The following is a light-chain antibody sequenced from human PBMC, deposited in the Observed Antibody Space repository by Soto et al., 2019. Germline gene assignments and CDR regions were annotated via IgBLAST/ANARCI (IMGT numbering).Light chain of an antibody. CDR3: KQRQNWPPIT. Sequence: EIVLTQSPGTLSLSPGERATLSCRASQSVSRYLAWYQQKPGQAPRLLIYDASNRATGIPARFSGSGSGTHFTLTISSLEPEDFLVYYCKQRQNWPPITFGQGTRLEIK. CDR2: DAS. V-gene: IGKV3-11*01. J-gene: IGKJ5*01. CDR1: QSVSRY.